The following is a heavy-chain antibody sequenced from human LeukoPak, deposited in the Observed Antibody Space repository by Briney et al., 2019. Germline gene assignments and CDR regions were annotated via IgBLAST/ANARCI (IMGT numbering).Heavy chain of an antibody. V-gene: IGHV3-7*01. D-gene: IGHD1-1*01. CDR1: GFTFSGYW. CDR2: IKQDGGNK. CDR3: TRNEV. Sequence: PGRSLRLSCACSGFTFSGYWMSWVRQAPGKGLEGVANIKQDGGNKYYVDSVKGRFTISRDNAKNSLSLQMNSLRAEDTGVYYCTRNEVWGQGTLVTVSS. J-gene: IGHJ4*02.